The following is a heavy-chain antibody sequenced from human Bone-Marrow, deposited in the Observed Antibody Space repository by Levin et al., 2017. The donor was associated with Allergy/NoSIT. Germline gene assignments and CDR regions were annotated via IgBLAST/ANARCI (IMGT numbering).Heavy chain of an antibody. J-gene: IGHJ4*02. CDR3: TRDFSGLEYNY. D-gene: IGHD2-15*01. CDR2: SRNKANSYST. Sequence: GGSLRLSCAASGFTFSDHYMDWVRQAPGKGLEWVGRSRNKANSYSTEYAASVRGRFTISRDESKNSLYLQMSSLKTEDTAVYYCTRDFSGLEYNYWGQGTLVTVSS. CDR1: GFTFSDHY. V-gene: IGHV3-72*01.